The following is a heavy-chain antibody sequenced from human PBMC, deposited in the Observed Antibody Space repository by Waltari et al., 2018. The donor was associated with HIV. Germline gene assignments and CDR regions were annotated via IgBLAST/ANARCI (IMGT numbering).Heavy chain of an antibody. CDR1: GFTFNTFS. Sequence: EVQLVESGGGLVKPGGSLRLSCVVPGFTFNTFSVKWVRQAPGKGLEWVSSISSTSSFIYYADSVKGRFTISRDNGKNSLYLQINNLRVEDTAVYYCASEDFWSGPHNWGQGTLVTVSS. D-gene: IGHD3-3*01. CDR3: ASEDFWSGPHN. V-gene: IGHV3-21*01. J-gene: IGHJ4*02. CDR2: ISSTSSFI.